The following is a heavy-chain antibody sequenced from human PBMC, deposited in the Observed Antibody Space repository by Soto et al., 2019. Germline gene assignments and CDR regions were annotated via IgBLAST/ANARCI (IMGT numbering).Heavy chain of an antibody. CDR3: AKEARTPAAIGEYYHYYGMDV. J-gene: IGHJ6*02. V-gene: IGHV3-30*18. D-gene: IGHD2-2*02. CDR1: GFTFSSYG. CDR2: ISYDGSNN. Sequence: GGSLRLSCAASGFTFSSYGMHWVRQAPGRGLEWVAVISYDGSNNYYADSVKGRFTISRDNSKNTLYLQMNSLRAEDTAVYYCAKEARTPAAIGEYYHYYGMDVWGQGTTVTVSS.